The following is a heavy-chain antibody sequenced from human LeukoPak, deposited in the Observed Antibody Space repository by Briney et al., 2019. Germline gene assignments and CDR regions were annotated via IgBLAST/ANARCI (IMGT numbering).Heavy chain of an antibody. J-gene: IGHJ5*02. Sequence: ASVKVSFKASGYTFSGYYMRWVRQAPGQGLEWMGWIKPNSERKYAQKFQGRVTMTRDTSSSTAYMELSRLTSDDTAVYYCARERDSSGYSPLDPWGQGTLVTVSS. CDR1: GYTFSGYY. D-gene: IGHD3-22*01. CDR2: IKPNSER. CDR3: ARERDSSGYSPLDP. V-gene: IGHV1-2*02.